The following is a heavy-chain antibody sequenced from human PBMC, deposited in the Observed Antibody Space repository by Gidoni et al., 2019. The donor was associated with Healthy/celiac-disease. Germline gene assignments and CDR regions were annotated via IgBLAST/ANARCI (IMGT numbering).Heavy chain of an antibody. D-gene: IGHD1-20*01. CDR3: AIGITGTGAKVH. CDR2: ISSSSSYI. J-gene: IGHJ4*02. Sequence: EVQLVESGGGLVKPGGSLRLSCAASGFTFSSYSMNWVRQAPGKGLEWVSSISSSSSYIYYADSVKGRFTISRDNAKNSLYLQMNSLRAEDTAVYYCAIGITGTGAKVHWGQGTLVTVSS. CDR1: GFTFSSYS. V-gene: IGHV3-21*01.